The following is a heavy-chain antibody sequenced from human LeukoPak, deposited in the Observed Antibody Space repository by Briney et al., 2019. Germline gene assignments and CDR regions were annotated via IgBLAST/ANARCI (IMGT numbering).Heavy chain of an antibody. J-gene: IGHJ4*02. CDR2: ISSSSSYI. D-gene: IGHD6-13*01. CDR1: GFTFSGYA. CDR3: AKDDNSWSLDY. Sequence: GGSLRLSCAASGFTFSGYAMSWVRQAPGKGLEWVSSISSSSSYIYYADSVKGRFTISRDNAKNSLYLQMNSLRAEDTAFYYCAKDDNSWSLDYWGQGTLVTLSS. V-gene: IGHV3-21*01.